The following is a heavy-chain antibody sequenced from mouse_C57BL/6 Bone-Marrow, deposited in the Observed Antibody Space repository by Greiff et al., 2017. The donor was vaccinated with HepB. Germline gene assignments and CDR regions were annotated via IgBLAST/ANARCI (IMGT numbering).Heavy chain of an antibody. J-gene: IGHJ2*01. CDR1: DSEVFPIAY. V-gene: IGHV15-2*01. Sequence: QVQLQQSGSELRSPGSSVKLSCKDFDSEVFPIAYMSWVRQKPGHGFEWIGGILPSIGRTIYGEKFEDKATLDADTLSNTAYLELNSLTSEDSAIYYCARRGNYGENYFDYWGQGTTLTVSS. CDR3: ARRGNYGENYFDY. CDR2: ILPSIGRT. D-gene: IGHD2-1*01.